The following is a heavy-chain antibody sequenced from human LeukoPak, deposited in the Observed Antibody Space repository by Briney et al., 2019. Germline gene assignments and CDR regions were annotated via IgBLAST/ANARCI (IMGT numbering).Heavy chain of an antibody. J-gene: IGHJ4*02. CDR2: ISGSGGTP. CDR3: AKEIVGASRGVDY. CDR1: GFSFSDYW. V-gene: IGHV3-23*01. D-gene: IGHD1-26*01. Sequence: GGSLRLSCSASGFSFSDYWMSWVRQAPGKGLEWVSTISGSGGTPYYADSVKGRFTISRDNSKNTLYLQMNSLRAEDTAVYYCAKEIVGASRGVDYWGQGTLVTVSS.